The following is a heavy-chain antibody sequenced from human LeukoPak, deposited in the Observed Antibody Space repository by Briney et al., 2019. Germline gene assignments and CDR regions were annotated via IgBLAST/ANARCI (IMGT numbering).Heavy chain of an antibody. CDR1: GGSISSYY. Sequence: SETLSLTCTVSGGSISSYYWSWIRQPPGKGLEWIGYIYYSGSTNYNPSLKSRVTISVDTSKNQFYLKLSSVTAADTAVYYCARRRGYSYGYYYYGMDVWGQGTTVTVSS. D-gene: IGHD5-18*01. J-gene: IGHJ6*02. V-gene: IGHV4-59*08. CDR2: IYYSGST. CDR3: ARRRGYSYGYYYYGMDV.